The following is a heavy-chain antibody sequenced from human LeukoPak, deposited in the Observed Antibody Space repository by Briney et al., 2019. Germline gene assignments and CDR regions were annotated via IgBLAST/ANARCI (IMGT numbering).Heavy chain of an antibody. V-gene: IGHV4-39*07. J-gene: IGHJ5*02. Sequence: SETLSLTCSVSGGSISRSAYHWGWIRQPPGKGLEWIGSVFYSGSTYYNPSLKSRVTISVDTSKNQFSLKLSSVTAADTAVYYCARAVAAAGKPNWFDPWGQGTLVTVSS. D-gene: IGHD6-13*01. CDR1: GGSISRSAYH. CDR2: VFYSGST. CDR3: ARAVAAAGKPNWFDP.